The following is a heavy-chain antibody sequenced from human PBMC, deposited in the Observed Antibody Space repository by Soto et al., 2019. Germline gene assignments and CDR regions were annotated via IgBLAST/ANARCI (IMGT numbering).Heavy chain of an antibody. CDR2: IYSDGTT. J-gene: IGHJ4*02. CDR1: GFTVSSNY. D-gene: IGHD6-6*01. Sequence: PGGSLRLSCAASGFTVSSNYMNCVRQAPGKGLEWVSIIYSDGTTSYADSVKGRFTISRDNLKNTLHLQMNSLRAEDTAVYYCAILSNWGQGTLVTVS. CDR3: AILSN. V-gene: IGHV3-53*01.